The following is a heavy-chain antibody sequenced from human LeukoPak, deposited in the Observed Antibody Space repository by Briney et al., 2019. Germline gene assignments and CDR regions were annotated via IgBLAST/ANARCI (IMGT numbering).Heavy chain of an antibody. CDR2: IYSGGTT. D-gene: IGHD2-2*01. Sequence: GGSLRLSCAASGFTVSNNYMSWVRQAPGKGLEWVSVIYSGGTTYYTDSVKGRFTISRDKFKNTLYLQMNSLGAEDTAVYYCARDGCSTTSCYADWGQGTLVTVSS. CDR3: ARDGCSTTSCYAD. V-gene: IGHV3-53*01. J-gene: IGHJ4*02. CDR1: GFTVSNNY.